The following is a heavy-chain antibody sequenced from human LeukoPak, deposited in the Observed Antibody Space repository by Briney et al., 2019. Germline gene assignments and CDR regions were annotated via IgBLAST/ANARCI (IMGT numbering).Heavy chain of an antibody. J-gene: IGHJ3*02. CDR1: GGSISSYY. Sequence: KPSETLSLTCTVSGGSISSYYWSWIRQPPGKGLEWIGYIYYSGSTNYNPSLKSRVTISVDTSKNQFSLKLSSVTAADTAVYYFAREDHSSGYYAFDIWGQGTMVTVSS. V-gene: IGHV4-59*01. CDR2: IYYSGST. D-gene: IGHD3-22*01. CDR3: AREDHSSGYYAFDI.